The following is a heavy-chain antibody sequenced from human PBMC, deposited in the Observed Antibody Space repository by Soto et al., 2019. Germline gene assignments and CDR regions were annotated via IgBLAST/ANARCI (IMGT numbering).Heavy chain of an antibody. V-gene: IGHV2-5*01. CDR3: AHRHELGSFDI. CDR2: IYWNDDK. J-gene: IGHJ3*02. Sequence: QITLKESGPTLVKPTQTLTLTCTFSGFSLSTRAVGVGWIRQPPGKPLEWLALIYWNDDKRYRPSLKNRLTITKDTSKNHVVITMTNMDPVDTATYYCAHRHELGSFDIWGQGTKVTVSS. CDR1: GFSLSTRAVG. D-gene: IGHD1-26*01.